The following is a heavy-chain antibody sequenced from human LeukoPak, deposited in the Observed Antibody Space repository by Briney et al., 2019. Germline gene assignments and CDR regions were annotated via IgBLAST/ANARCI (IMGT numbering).Heavy chain of an antibody. J-gene: IGHJ6*02. V-gene: IGHV1-2*04. D-gene: IGHD3-9*01. CDR3: ARDPALTYYDILTGYLYGMDV. Sequence: ASVKVSCKASGYTFTAYYVHWVRQAPGQGLEWMGWINPNSGGTNYAQKFQGWVTMTRDTSISTAYMELSRLRSDDTAVYYCARDPALTYYDILTGYLYGMDVWGQGTTVTVSS. CDR1: GYTFTAYY. CDR2: INPNSGGT.